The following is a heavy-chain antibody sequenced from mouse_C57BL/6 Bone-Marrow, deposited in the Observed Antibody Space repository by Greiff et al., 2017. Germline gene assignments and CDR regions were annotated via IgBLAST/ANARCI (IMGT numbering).Heavy chain of an antibody. J-gene: IGHJ4*01. D-gene: IGHD2-4*01. V-gene: IGHV5-12*01. CDR3: ARQDYDYAFYAMDY. Sequence: EVQGVESGGGLVQPGGSLKLSCAASGFTFSDYYMYWVRQTPEKRLEWVAYISNGGGSTYYPDTVKGRFTIARDNAKNTLYLQMSRLKSEDTAMYYCARQDYDYAFYAMDYWGQGTSVNVSS. CDR2: ISNGGGST. CDR1: GFTFSDYY.